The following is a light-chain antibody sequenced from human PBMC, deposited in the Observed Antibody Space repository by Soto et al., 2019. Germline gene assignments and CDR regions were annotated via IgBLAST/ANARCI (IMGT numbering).Light chain of an antibody. CDR2: KNN. CDR3: SAWDDSLSGWV. J-gene: IGLJ3*02. Sequence: QSVLTQPPSASGTPGRRVTISCSGSSCNTGKHQVYWYQQLPGTAPKLLMYKNNQRPSGVPDRFSGSKSGTSASLAISGLRSEDEADYYCSAWDDSLSGWVFGGGTKLTVL. V-gene: IGLV1-47*01. CDR1: SCNTGKHQ.